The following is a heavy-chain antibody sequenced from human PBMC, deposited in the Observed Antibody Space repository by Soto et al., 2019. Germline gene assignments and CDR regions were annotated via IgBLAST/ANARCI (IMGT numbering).Heavy chain of an antibody. CDR3: ARAPVTTPNYYYGMDV. D-gene: IGHD4-17*01. V-gene: IGHV4-59*01. Sequence: SETLSLTCTVSGGSISSYYWSWIWQPPGKGLEWIGYIYYSGSTNYNPSLKSRVTISVDTSKNQFSLKLSSVTAADTAVYYCARAPVTTPNYYYGMDVWGQGTTVTVSS. J-gene: IGHJ6*02. CDR1: GGSISSYY. CDR2: IYYSGST.